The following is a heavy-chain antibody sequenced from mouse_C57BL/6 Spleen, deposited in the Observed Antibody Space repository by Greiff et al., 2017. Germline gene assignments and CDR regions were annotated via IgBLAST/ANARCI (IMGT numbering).Heavy chain of an antibody. J-gene: IGHJ4*01. CDR3: ARDQTIVTTYYAMDY. CDR1: GFTFSSYA. Sequence: EVKLVESGGGLVKPGGSLKLSCAASGFTFSSYAMSWVRQTPEKRLEWVATISDGGSYTYYPANVKGRFTISRDNAKNNLYLQMSHLKSEDTAMYYCARDQTIVTTYYAMDYWGQGTSVTVSS. CDR2: ISDGGSYT. V-gene: IGHV5-4*01. D-gene: IGHD2-5*01.